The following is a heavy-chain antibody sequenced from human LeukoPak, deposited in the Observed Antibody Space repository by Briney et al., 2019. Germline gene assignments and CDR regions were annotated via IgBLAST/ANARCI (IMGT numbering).Heavy chain of an antibody. D-gene: IGHD3-3*01. Sequence: SDTLSLTCTVSGGSIRSYYWSCIRQPPGKGLECFGYIYPSGSTNYNPSLKSRVTISVDTSKNQFSLKLNSVTAADTAVYYCARYFSGSTNRWYLDYWGRGTLVTVSS. CDR1: GGSIRSYY. CDR3: ARYFSGSTNRWYLDY. CDR2: IYPSGST. V-gene: IGHV4-4*08. J-gene: IGHJ4*02.